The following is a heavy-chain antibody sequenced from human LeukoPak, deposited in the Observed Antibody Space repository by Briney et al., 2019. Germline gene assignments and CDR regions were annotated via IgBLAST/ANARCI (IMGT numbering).Heavy chain of an antibody. D-gene: IGHD3-10*01. V-gene: IGHV3-23*01. CDR1: GFTFSSYA. CDR2: ISGSGGST. J-gene: IGHJ4*02. Sequence: PGGSLRLSCAASGFTFSSYAMSWVRQAPGKGLEWVSAISGSGGSTYYADSVKGRFTISRDNSKNTLYLQMNSLRAEDTAVYYCAKVDHGLLWLGELLSFDYWGQGTLVTVSS. CDR3: AKVDHGLLWLGELLSFDY.